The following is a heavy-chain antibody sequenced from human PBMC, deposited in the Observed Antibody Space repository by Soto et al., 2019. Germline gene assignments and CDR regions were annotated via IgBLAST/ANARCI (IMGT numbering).Heavy chain of an antibody. CDR3: ARASLKIFGAPYGMDV. CDR1: GYPFTRYS. V-gene: IGHV1-18*04. Sequence: ASVKVSCKASGYPFTRYSIRWVRQAPGQGLEWMGWISGYNGDTEYSKNFQGRLTMTIDTSTTTASMELRSLRSDDTVVYYCARASLKIFGAPYGMDVWGQGTSVTVYS. CDR2: ISGYNGDT. D-gene: IGHD3-3*01. J-gene: IGHJ6*02.